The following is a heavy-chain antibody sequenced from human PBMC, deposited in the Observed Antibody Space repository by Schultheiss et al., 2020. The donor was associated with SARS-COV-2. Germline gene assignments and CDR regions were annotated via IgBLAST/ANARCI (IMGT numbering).Heavy chain of an antibody. CDR1: GGSFSSYY. D-gene: IGHD2-2*01. V-gene: IGHV4-39*01. CDR2: IYYSGST. J-gene: IGHJ5*02. Sequence: SETLSLTCAVYGGSFSSYYWGWIRQPPGKGLEWIGSIYYSGSTYYNPSLKSRVTISVDTSKNQFSLKLSSVTAADTAVYYCARFVVVPAAHRQGFDPWGQGTLVTVSS. CDR3: ARFVVVPAAHRQGFDP.